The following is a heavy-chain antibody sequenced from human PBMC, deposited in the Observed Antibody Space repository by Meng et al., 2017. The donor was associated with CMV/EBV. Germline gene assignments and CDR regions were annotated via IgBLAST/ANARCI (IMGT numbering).Heavy chain of an antibody. Sequence: ASVKVSCKASGYTFTGYYMHWVRQAPGQGLEWMGWINPNSGGTNYAQKFQGRVTMTRDTSISTAYMELRRLRSDDTAVYYCARDSSGWYVLRFDPWGQGTLVTAPQ. V-gene: IGHV1-2*02. J-gene: IGHJ5*02. CDR3: ARDSSGWYVLRFDP. CDR1: GYTFTGYY. CDR2: INPNSGGT. D-gene: IGHD6-19*01.